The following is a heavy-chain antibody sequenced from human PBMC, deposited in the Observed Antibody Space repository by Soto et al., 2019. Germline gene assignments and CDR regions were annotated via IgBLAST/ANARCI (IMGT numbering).Heavy chain of an antibody. D-gene: IGHD3-10*02. CDR1: GDSISRSYW. V-gene: IGHV4-4*02. CDR3: TIKCCDEYGDAFAI. J-gene: IGHJ3*02. CDR2: IYHSGST. Sequence: PSETLSLTCAVSGDSISRSYWWSWVRQLPGKGLEWIGEIYHSGSTIYNPSLQSRVTLSVDKSKNEFSLKMSSVTDADTAVYYFTIKCCDEYGDAFAISTQGTLDTGSS.